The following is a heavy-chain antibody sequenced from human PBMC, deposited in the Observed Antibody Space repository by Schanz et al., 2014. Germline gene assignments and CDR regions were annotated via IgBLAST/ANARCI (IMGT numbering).Heavy chain of an antibody. D-gene: IGHD1-26*01. CDR2: IWYDGSNK. V-gene: IGHV3-33*08. J-gene: IGHJ4*02. CDR3: ARRYSGRYCFDY. Sequence: QVQLVESGGGVVQPGRSLRLSCAASGFTFGSYPIHWVRQAPGKGLEWVAVIWYDGSNKDYADSVKGRFTISRDNSKNSLSLQMDRLRDEDTAVYYCARRYSGRYCFDYWGQGTLVAVSS. CDR1: GFTFGSYP.